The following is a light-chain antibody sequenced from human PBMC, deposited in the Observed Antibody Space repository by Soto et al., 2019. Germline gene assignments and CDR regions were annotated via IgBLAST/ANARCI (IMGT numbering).Light chain of an antibody. V-gene: IGKV3-20*01. CDR1: QSISRY. Sequence: NVFSHSPGTLSLSTGERTTLSCRASQSISRYLAWYQQKPGQAPRLLIYGTSSRATGIPDRFSGSGSGTDFTLTINRLEPEDFVIYYCQQYGSSPWTFGQGTKVDIK. J-gene: IGKJ1*01. CDR2: GTS. CDR3: QQYGSSPWT.